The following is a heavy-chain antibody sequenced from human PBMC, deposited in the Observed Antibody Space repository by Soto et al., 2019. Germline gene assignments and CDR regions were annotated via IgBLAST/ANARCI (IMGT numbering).Heavy chain of an antibody. J-gene: IGHJ3*02. Sequence: ASVKVSCKASGGTFSSYAISWVRQAPGQGLEWMGGIIPIFGTANYAQKFQGRVTITADKSTSTAYMELSSLRSEDTAVYYCARDHYDSSGYDAFDIWGQGTMVT. V-gene: IGHV1-69*06. CDR2: IIPIFGTA. CDR1: GGTFSSYA. CDR3: ARDHYDSSGYDAFDI. D-gene: IGHD3-22*01.